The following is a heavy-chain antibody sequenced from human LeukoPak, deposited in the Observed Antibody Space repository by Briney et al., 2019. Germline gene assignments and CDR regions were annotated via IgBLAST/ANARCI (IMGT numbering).Heavy chain of an antibody. CDR1: GGSFSGYY. CDR3: ARAPYSSGGAFDI. V-gene: IGHV4-34*01. Sequence: SETLSLTCAVYGGSFSGYYWSWIRQPPGKGLEWIGEINHSGSTNYNPSLKSRVTISVDTSKNQFSLKLNSVTAADTAVYYCARAPYSSGGAFDIWGQGTMVTVSS. D-gene: IGHD6-19*01. CDR2: INHSGST. J-gene: IGHJ3*02.